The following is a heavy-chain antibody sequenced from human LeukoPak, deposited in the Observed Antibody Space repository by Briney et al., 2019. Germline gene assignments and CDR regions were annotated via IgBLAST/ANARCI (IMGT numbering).Heavy chain of an antibody. CDR1: GGSISSYY. CDR2: IYYSRST. D-gene: IGHD2-15*01. V-gene: IGHV4-59*08. CDR3: ARGPVRWTPDY. J-gene: IGHJ4*02. Sequence: SETLSLTCTDSGGSISSYYWNWIRQPPGKGLEWIGYIYYSRSTNYNPSLESRLTISVDTSKNQFSLQLSSVTAADTAVYYCARGPVRWTPDYWGQGTLVTVSS.